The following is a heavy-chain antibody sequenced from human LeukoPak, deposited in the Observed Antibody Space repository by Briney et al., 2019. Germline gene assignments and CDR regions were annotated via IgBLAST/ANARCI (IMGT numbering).Heavy chain of an antibody. Sequence: SQTLSLTCTVSGGSISSGSYCWSWIRQPAGKGLEWIGRIYTSGSTNYNPSLKSRVTISVDTSKNQFSLKLSSVTAADTAVYYCARTPDSSGYYLNYWGQGTLVTVSS. D-gene: IGHD3-22*01. V-gene: IGHV4-61*02. CDR2: IYTSGST. CDR1: GGSISSGSYC. CDR3: ARTPDSSGYYLNY. J-gene: IGHJ4*02.